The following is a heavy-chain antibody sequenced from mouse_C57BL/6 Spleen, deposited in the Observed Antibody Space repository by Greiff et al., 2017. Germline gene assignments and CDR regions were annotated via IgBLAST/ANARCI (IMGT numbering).Heavy chain of an antibody. Sequence: VQRVESGPGLVQPSQSLSITCTVSGFSLTSYGVHWVRQSPGKGLEWLGVIWSGGSTDYNAAFISRLSISKDNSKSQVFFKMNSLQADDTAIYYCASPTVVARDWYFDVWGTGTTVTVSS. J-gene: IGHJ1*03. CDR1: GFSLTSYG. CDR3: ASPTVVARDWYFDV. D-gene: IGHD1-1*01. CDR2: IWSGGST. V-gene: IGHV2-2*01.